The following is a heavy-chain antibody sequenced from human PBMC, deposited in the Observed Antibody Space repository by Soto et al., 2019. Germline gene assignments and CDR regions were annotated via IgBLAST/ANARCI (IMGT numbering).Heavy chain of an antibody. V-gene: IGHV3-9*01. J-gene: IGHJ4*02. CDR2: ISWNSGNI. D-gene: IGHD3-16*01. CDR1: GFTFDAYA. CDR3: ANVRVDYGGLHDY. Sequence: EVQLVESGGGLVQPGRSLRLSCAASGFTFDAYAMHWVRQAPGKGLEWVSGISWNSGNINYADSVKGRFTISRDNAKNSMYLQMKILSLKDTAMYDCANVRVDYGGLHDYWGQGILVTVSS.